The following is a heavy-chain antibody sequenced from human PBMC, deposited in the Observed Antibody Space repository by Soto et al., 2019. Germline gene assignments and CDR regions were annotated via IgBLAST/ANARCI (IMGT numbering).Heavy chain of an antibody. CDR1: GFTVSSNY. D-gene: IGHD3-22*01. CDR3: ARDRSYYDSSGPLPPYGMDV. Sequence: GGSLRLSCAASGFTVSSNYMSWVRQAPGKGLEWVSVIYSGGSTYYADSVKGRFTISRDNSKNTLYLQMNSLRAEDTAVYYCARDRSYYDSSGPLPPYGMDVWGQGTTVTV. V-gene: IGHV3-66*01. CDR2: IYSGGST. J-gene: IGHJ6*02.